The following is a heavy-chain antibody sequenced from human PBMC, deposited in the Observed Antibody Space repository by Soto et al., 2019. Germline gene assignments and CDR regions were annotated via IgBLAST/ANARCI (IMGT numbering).Heavy chain of an antibody. V-gene: IGHV5-51*01. CDR3: ARHRAVAAMPDYYYDMDV. CDR2: IYPTNSDS. J-gene: IGHJ6*02. Sequence: LGESLKISCKGSGYSFTSYWIAWVRQMPGKGLEWMGIIYPTNSDSKYSPSFQGQVTISADKSISTAYLQWSSLKASDTAMYYCARHRAVAAMPDYYYDMDVWGQGTTVTVSS. D-gene: IGHD2-2*01. CDR1: GYSFTSYW.